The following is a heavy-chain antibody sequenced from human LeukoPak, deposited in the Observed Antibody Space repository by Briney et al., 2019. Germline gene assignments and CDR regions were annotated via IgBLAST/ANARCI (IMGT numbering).Heavy chain of an antibody. CDR1: GASMSGYY. V-gene: IGHV4-4*09. Sequence: PSETLSLTCTVSGASMSGYYWSWLRQPPGKELEWIGYIHTSGSTRFNPSLQSRVTLSLDTSKDQISLKLTSLSAADTAVYYCARHLSSTSYPFYYYLDVWGKGTTVTVSS. CDR3: ARHLSSTSYPFYYYLDV. J-gene: IGHJ6*03. CDR2: IHTSGST. D-gene: IGHD2-2*02.